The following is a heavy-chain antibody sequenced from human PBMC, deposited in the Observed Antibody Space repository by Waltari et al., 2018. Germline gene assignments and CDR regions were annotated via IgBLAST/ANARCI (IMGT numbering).Heavy chain of an antibody. CDR3: ARDYCDRTNCHGMDV. Sequence: QVQLVESGGGVVQPGRSLRLSCTASEFTFSSYAMHWVRQAPGTGVEWLAVISYNERNIYYVDSVKGRFTISRDNSKKMLYLQMNSLIIEDTAVYYCARDYCDRTNCHGMDVWGQGTTVTVSS. V-gene: IGHV3-30*01. CDR2: ISYNERNI. J-gene: IGHJ6*02. CDR1: EFTFSSYA. D-gene: IGHD3-22*01.